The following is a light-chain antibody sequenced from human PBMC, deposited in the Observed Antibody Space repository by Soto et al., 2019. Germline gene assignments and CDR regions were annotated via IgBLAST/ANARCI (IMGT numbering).Light chain of an antibody. CDR1: QTVRNN. V-gene: IGKV3-15*01. J-gene: IGKJ1*01. CDR2: GAS. Sequence: EIVMTQSPATLSVSPGERATLSCRASQTVRNNCLAWYQQKPGQAPRLLIYGASARATGIPARFSGSGSGTEFTVTISSLQSEDFAVYYCHQYKNWPRTFGQGTKVDIK. CDR3: HQYKNWPRT.